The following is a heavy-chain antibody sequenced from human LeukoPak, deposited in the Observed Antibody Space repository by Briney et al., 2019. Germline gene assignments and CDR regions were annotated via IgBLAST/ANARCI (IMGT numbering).Heavy chain of an antibody. Sequence: GSLRLSCAGSGFTFSSNPLSWVRQPPGKGLEWIGEINHSGSTNYNPSLKSRVTISVDTSKNQFSLKLSSVTAADTAVYYCARGKRGVRHNWFDPWGQGTLVTVSS. CDR2: INHSGST. CDR3: ARGKRGVRHNWFDP. V-gene: IGHV4-34*01. CDR1: GFTFSSNP. D-gene: IGHD3-10*01. J-gene: IGHJ5*02.